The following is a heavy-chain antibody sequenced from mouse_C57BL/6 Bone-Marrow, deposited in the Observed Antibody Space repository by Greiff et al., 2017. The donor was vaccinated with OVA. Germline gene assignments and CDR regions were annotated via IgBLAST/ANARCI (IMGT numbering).Heavy chain of an antibody. J-gene: IGHJ4*01. Sequence: VHLVESGAELVKPGASVKLSCKASGYTFTEYTIHWVKQRSGQGLEWIGWFYPGSGSIKYNEKFKDKATLTADKSSSTVYMELSRLTSEDSAVYFCARHEDGGGNYYAMDYWGQGTSVTVSS. CDR1: GYTFTEYT. CDR3: ARHEDGGGNYYAMDY. CDR2: FYPGSGSI. V-gene: IGHV1-62-2*01. D-gene: IGHD2-1*01.